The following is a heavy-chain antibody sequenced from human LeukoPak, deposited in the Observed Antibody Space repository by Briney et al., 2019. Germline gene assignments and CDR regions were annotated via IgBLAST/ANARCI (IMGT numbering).Heavy chain of an antibody. V-gene: IGHV1-18*01. D-gene: IGHD6-19*01. Sequence: ASVKVSCKASGYTFTSYGISWVRQAPGQGLEWMEWVSTYNGNTNYAHNLQGRVTMTTDTSTSTAYMELRSLRSDDTAVYYCARDYSSGWPNFDYWGQGTLVTVSS. CDR2: VSTYNGNT. CDR3: ARDYSSGWPNFDY. CDR1: GYTFTSYG. J-gene: IGHJ4*02.